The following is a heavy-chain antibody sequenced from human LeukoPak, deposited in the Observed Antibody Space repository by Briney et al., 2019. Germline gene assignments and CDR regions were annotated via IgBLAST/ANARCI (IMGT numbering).Heavy chain of an antibody. CDR2: ISYDGSNN. CDR3: GKAAPDSGDYGMDV. D-gene: IGHD4-17*01. Sequence: PGRSLRLSCVASEFTFSSYGMHWVRQAPGKGLEWVASISYDGSNNYYADSVKGRFTISRDNSKNTLYLQMNSLNTEDTAVYYCGKAAPDSGDYGMDVWGQGTTVTVSS. J-gene: IGHJ6*02. CDR1: EFTFSSYG. V-gene: IGHV3-30*18.